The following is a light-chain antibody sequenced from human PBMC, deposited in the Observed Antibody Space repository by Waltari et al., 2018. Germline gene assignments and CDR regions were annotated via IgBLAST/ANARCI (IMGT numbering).Light chain of an antibody. Sequence: EIVLTQSPDTLSLSLGERATVPCRASQSVSRALAWYQQKPGQAPRLLIYGASTRATGIPDRFSGSGSGTDFSLTISRLEPDDFAVYYCQHYLRLPVTFGQGTTVEI. J-gene: IGKJ1*01. CDR3: QHYLRLPVT. CDR2: GAS. CDR1: QSVSRA. V-gene: IGKV3-20*01.